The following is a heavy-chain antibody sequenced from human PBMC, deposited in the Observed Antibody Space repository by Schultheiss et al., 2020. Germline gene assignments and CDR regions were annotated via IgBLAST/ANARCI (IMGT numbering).Heavy chain of an antibody. V-gene: IGHV1-2*02. Sequence: ALVKVSCKASGYTFTGYYMHWVRQAPGQGLEWMGWINPNSGGTNYAQKFQGRVTMTRDTSISTAYMELSSLRSEDTAVYYCARDPSSSYPNWFDPWGQGTLVTVSS. CDR3: ARDPSSSYPNWFDP. CDR1: GYTFTGYY. J-gene: IGHJ5*02. CDR2: INPNSGGT. D-gene: IGHD2-2*01.